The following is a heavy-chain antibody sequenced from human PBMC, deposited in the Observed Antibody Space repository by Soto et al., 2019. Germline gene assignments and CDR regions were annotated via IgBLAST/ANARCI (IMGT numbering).Heavy chain of an antibody. CDR2: ISSSSSYI. J-gene: IGHJ6*02. CDR1: GFTFSSYS. Sequence: EVQLVESGGGLVKPGGSLRLSCAASGFTFSSYSMNWVRQAPGKGLEWVSSISSSSSYIYYADSVKGRFTISRDNAKNSLYLQMNSLRAEDTAVYYCASQYSGAAGMDVWGQGTTVTVSS. D-gene: IGHD6-25*01. V-gene: IGHV3-21*01. CDR3: ASQYSGAAGMDV.